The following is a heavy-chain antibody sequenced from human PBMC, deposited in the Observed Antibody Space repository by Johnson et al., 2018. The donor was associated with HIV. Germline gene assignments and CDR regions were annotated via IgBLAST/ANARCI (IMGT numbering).Heavy chain of an antibody. Sequence: QVQLVESGGGVVQPGRSLRLSCAASGFTFTSYGMHWVRQAPGKGLEWVAVISYDGNNKYYVDSVKGRFTISRDNSKNTLYLQMNSLRAEETAVYYCATAAAGLDAFDIWGQGTMVTVSS. CDR2: ISYDGNNK. D-gene: IGHD6-13*01. CDR3: ATAAAGLDAFDI. J-gene: IGHJ3*02. CDR1: GFTFTSYG. V-gene: IGHV3-30*03.